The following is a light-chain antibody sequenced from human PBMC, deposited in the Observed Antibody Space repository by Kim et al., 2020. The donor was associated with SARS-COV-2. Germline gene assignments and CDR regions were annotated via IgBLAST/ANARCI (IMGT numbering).Light chain of an antibody. Sequence: SVSPGQTASITCSGDKLGDKYACWYQQKPGQSPGLVIYQDSKRPSGIPERFSGSNSGNTATLTISGTQAMDEADYYCQAWDSSTYVFGTGTKVTVL. CDR2: QDS. CDR3: QAWDSSTYV. CDR1: KLGDKY. V-gene: IGLV3-1*01. J-gene: IGLJ1*01.